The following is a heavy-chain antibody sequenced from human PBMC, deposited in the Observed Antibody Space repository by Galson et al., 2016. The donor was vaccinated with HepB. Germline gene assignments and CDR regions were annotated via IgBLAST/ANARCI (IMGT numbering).Heavy chain of an antibody. CDR2: IIPFYKTT. V-gene: IGHV1-69*13. D-gene: IGHD2-15*01. Sequence: SVKVSCKASRAIFSSYAFSWVRQAPGQGLQWMGEIIPFYKTTNYAQYFQGRVTIYADESTSTIYMELSSLRSDDTAVYYCARGRDIVVVRSYNYYYFMDVWGRGTTVTVSS. CDR3: ARGRDIVVVRSYNYYYFMDV. CDR1: RAIFSSYA. J-gene: IGHJ6*03.